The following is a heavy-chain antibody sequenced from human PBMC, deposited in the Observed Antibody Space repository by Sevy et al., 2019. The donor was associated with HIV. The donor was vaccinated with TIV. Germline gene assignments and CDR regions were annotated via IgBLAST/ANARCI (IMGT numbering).Heavy chain of an antibody. CDR1: GYTFTSYD. V-gene: IGHV1-8*03. D-gene: IGHD2-2*01. CDR3: ARRYCSSTSCHFDY. CDR2: MNPNRGNT. Sequence: ASVKVSCKASGYTFTSYDINWVRQATGQGLEWMGWMNPNRGNTGYAQKFQGRVTITRNTSISTAYMELSSLRSEDTAVYYCARRYCSSTSCHFDYWGQGTLVTVSS. J-gene: IGHJ4*02.